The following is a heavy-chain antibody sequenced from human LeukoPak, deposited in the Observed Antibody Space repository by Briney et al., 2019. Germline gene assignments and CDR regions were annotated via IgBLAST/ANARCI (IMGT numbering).Heavy chain of an antibody. CDR2: ISAYTGNT. V-gene: IGHV1-18*01. CDR1: GYTFTNCG. Sequence: ASVKVSCKASGYTFTNCGITWVRQAPGQGLEWMGWISAYTGNTNYAQKIQGRVTVTTDTSTSTAYMELRSLRSDDTAVYYCARDSPQSSSYYWGQGTLVTVSS. CDR3: ARDSPQSSSYY. D-gene: IGHD6-6*01. J-gene: IGHJ4*02.